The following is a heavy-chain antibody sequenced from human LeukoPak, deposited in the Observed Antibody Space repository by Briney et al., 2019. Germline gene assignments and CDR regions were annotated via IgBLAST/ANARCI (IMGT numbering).Heavy chain of an antibody. J-gene: IGHJ3*02. D-gene: IGHD1-14*01. CDR2: IIPILGIA. Sequence: SVKVSCKASGGTFSSYAISWVRQAPGQGLEWMGRIIPILGIANYAQKFQGRVTITADKSTSTAYMELSSLRSEDTAVYYCARRIGEVATTGDAFDIWGQGTMVTVSS. V-gene: IGHV1-69*04. CDR3: ARRIGEVATTGDAFDI. CDR1: GGTFSSYA.